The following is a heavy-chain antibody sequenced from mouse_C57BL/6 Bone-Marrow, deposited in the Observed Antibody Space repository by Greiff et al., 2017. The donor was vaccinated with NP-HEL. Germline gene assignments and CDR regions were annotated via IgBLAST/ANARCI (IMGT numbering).Heavy chain of an antibody. CDR1: GYTFTSYW. CDR3: ARTGAY. Sequence: QVQLQQPGAELVRPGTSVKLSCKASGYTFTSYWMHWVKQRPGQGLEWIGVIDPSDSYTNYNQKFKGKATLTVDTSSSTAYMQLSGLTSEDSAVYYCARTGAYWGQGTTLTVSS. J-gene: IGHJ2*01. V-gene: IGHV1-59*01. CDR2: IDPSDSYT.